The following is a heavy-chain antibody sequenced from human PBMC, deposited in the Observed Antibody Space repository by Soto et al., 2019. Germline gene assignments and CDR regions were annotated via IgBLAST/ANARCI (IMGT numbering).Heavy chain of an antibody. CDR2: ISYDGSSK. Sequence: QVQLVESGGGVVQPGRSLRLSCAVSGFTFSNSAMHWVRQAPGKGLEWVAVISYDGSSKYYADSVKGRFTISRDNSKNTLYLQMNSLRAEDTAVYYCAKDRTSSWTTDYWGQGTLVTVSS. D-gene: IGHD6-13*01. CDR1: GFTFSNSA. V-gene: IGHV3-30*18. J-gene: IGHJ4*02. CDR3: AKDRTSSWTTDY.